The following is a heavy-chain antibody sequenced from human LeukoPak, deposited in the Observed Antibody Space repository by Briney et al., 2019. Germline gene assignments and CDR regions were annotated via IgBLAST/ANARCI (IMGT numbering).Heavy chain of an antibody. CDR3: AKDGVVTITFDY. D-gene: IGHD3-16*01. CDR1: GFTFSSYA. J-gene: IGHJ4*02. CDR2: ISGSGGST. Sequence: PGGSLRLSCTASGFTFSSYAMSWVRQAPGKGLEWVSVISGSGGSTYYGDSVKGRFTISGDNSKNTLYLQMNSLRAEDTAVYYCAKDGVVTITFDYWGQGTLVTVSS. V-gene: IGHV3-23*01.